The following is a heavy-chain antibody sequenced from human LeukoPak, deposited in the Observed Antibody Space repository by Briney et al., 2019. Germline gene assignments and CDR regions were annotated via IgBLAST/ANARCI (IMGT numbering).Heavy chain of an antibody. CDR1: GGSFSGYY. J-gene: IGHJ3*02. V-gene: IGHV4-34*01. D-gene: IGHD3-22*01. CDR3: AFYTYYYDSHDAFDI. Sequence: SETLSLTCAVYGGSFSGYYWSWIRQPPGKGLEWIGEINHSGSTNYNPSLKSRVTISVDTSKNQFSLKLSSVTAADTAVYYCAFYTYYYDSHDAFDIWGQGTMVTVSS. CDR2: INHSGST.